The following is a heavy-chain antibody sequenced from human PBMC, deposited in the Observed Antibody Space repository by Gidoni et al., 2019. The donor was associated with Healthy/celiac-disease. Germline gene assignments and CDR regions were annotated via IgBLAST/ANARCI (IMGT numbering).Heavy chain of an antibody. CDR3: ARGDYYDSSGYSDNWFDP. CDR2: VSSSGSTI. CDR1: GFTFSSYS. Sequence: EVQLVESGGGLVKPGGSLRLSCAAPGFTFSSYSMNWVRQAPGKGLEWVSSVSSSGSTIYYADSVKGRFTISRDNAKNSLYLQMNSLRAEDTAVYYCARGDYYDSSGYSDNWFDPWGQGTLVTVSS. V-gene: IGHV3-21*01. J-gene: IGHJ5*02. D-gene: IGHD3-22*01.